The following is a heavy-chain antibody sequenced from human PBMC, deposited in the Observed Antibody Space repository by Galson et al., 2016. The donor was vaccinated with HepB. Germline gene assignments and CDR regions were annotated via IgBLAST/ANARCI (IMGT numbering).Heavy chain of an antibody. D-gene: IGHD3-22*01. CDR3: ARHEDSSGYYYPLLSWYFDL. CDR1: GGSFSSSSYY. J-gene: IGHJ2*01. V-gene: IGHV4-39*01. Sequence: SETLSLTCSVSGGSFSSSSYYWGWIRQPPGKGLEWIGSIYYSGGTYYTPSLRSRVTVAVATSKSQFSLRLRSVTAADTAVYYCARHEDSSGYYYPLLSWYFDLWGRGTLVTFSS. CDR2: IYYSGGT.